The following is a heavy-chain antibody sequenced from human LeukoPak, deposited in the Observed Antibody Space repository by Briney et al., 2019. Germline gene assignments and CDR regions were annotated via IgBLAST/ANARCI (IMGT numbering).Heavy chain of an antibody. J-gene: IGHJ4*02. CDR3: ARRGYYDSSGYSDY. CDR2: IYYSGST. D-gene: IGHD3-22*01. V-gene: IGHV4-39*01. Sequence: SETLSLTCTVSGGSISSSSYYWGWIRQPPGKGLEWIGSIYYSGSTYYNPSLKSRVTISVDTSKNQFSLKLSSVTAADTAVYYCARRGYYDSSGYSDYWAREPWSPSPQ. CDR1: GGSISSSSYY.